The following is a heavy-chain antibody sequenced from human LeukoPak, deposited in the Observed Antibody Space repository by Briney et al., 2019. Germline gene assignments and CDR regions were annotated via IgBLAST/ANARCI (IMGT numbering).Heavy chain of an antibody. CDR1: GGSISSYY. V-gene: IGHV4-59*01. J-gene: IGHJ4*02. CDR2: IYYSGST. CDR3: ARDMGWYYYDSSGYGGYFDY. D-gene: IGHD3-22*01. Sequence: PSETLSLTCTVSGGSISSYYWSWIRQPPGKGLEWIGYIYYSGSTSYNPSLKSRVTISVDTSKNQFSLKLSSVTAADTAVYYCARDMGWYYYDSSGYGGYFDYWGQGTLVTVSS.